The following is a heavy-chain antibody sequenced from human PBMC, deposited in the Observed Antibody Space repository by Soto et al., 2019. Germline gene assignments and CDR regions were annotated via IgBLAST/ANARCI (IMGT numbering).Heavy chain of an antibody. J-gene: IGHJ4*02. D-gene: IGHD3-22*01. CDR3: ASVNYDSSGYYLVTDY. CDR2: IYYSGST. Sequence: PSETLSLTCTVSGGSISSGGYYWSWIRQHPGKGLEWIGYIYYSGSTYYNPSLKSRVTISVDTSKNQFSLKLSSVTAADTAVYYCASVNYDSSGYYLVTDYWGQGTLVTV. V-gene: IGHV4-31*03. CDR1: GGSISSGGYY.